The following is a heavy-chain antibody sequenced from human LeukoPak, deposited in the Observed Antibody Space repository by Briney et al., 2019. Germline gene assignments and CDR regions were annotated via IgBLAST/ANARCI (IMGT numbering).Heavy chain of an antibody. CDR3: ARAYSGNYRPFEY. D-gene: IGHD1-26*01. CDR1: GGSISPYY. J-gene: IGHJ4*02. V-gene: IGHV4-59*01. Sequence: SETLSLTCTVSGGSISPYYWSWIRQPPGKGLEYIACVYYSGSTNYNPSLKSRVTISVDTSKNQFSLKLSSVTAADTAVYYCARAYSGNYRPFEYWGQGTLVTVSS. CDR2: VYYSGST.